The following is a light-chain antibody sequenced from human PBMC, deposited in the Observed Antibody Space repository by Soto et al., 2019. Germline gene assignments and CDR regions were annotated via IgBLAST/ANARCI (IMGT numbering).Light chain of an antibody. CDR1: QSVSSN. V-gene: IGKV3-20*01. Sequence: EILMTQSPATLSVSPGERATLSCRASQSVSSNLAWYQQKPGQAPRLLIYGASSRATGIPDRLSGSGSGTELTLTISSIEPEDFAVYYCQQYGSSRTFGHGTKVDIK. J-gene: IGKJ1*01. CDR2: GAS. CDR3: QQYGSSRT.